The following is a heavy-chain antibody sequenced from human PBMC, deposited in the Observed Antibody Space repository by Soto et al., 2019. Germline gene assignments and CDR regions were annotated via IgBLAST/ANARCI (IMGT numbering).Heavy chain of an antibody. CDR2: IYWNDDR. CDR1: GVSLSNPGVG. J-gene: IGHJ4*02. Sequence: QITLKESGPTLVKPTQTLTLTCTFSGVSLSNPGVGMGWARQPPVKALQWLAVIYWNDDRRYSPSLKTRLTMTQDTSKNQVVLTMTDMDPVDAATYYCAHGGPAASLDFWGQGTLVTVSS. CDR3: AHGGPAASLDF. D-gene: IGHD2-2*01. V-gene: IGHV2-5*01.